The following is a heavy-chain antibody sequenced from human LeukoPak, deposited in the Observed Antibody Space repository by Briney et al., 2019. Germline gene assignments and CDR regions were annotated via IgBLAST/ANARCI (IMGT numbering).Heavy chain of an antibody. V-gene: IGHV3-15*01. CDR2: VKSKTDGGTT. CDR1: GFTVKNAW. Sequence: GGSLRLSCAASGFTVKNAWMNWGRQAPGKGLEWGGRVKSKTDGGTTDYAAPVKGRFRISRDDSKNTLYLQMNSLKTEDTAVYYCSTDPPRYYYYYYMDVWGKGTTVTVSS. J-gene: IGHJ6*03. CDR3: STDPPRYYYYYYMDV.